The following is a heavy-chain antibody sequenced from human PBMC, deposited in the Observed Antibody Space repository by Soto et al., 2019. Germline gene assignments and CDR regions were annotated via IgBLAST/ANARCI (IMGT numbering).Heavy chain of an antibody. V-gene: IGHV3-48*02. CDR2: ITSKSTTI. D-gene: IGHD3-16*01. CDR3: AREMGACSDSSCYPGPYDS. Sequence: PVGSLRLSCAASGFTFTSYSMNWVRQAPGQGLEWVSYITSKSTTIKYAGSVKGRFTVSRDNAKNSLYLQLKSLRDEDTAVYYCAREMGACSDSSCYPGPYDSWGQGTLVTVSS. J-gene: IGHJ5*02. CDR1: GFTFTSYS.